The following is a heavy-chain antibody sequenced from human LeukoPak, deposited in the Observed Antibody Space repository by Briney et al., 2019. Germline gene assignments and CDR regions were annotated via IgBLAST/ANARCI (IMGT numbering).Heavy chain of an antibody. CDR1: GFTVGDDCIN. CDR2: KYYSGSA. D-gene: IGHD2-2*01. V-gene: IGHV4-31*02. J-gene: IGHJ3*01. Sequence: PSETLSLTCDASGFTVGDDCINWVWIRQHPGKGLEWIGYKYYSGSAKYNPSLKSRLTISIDTSGNQFSLHLSSVTAADTATYYSATPYCGSISCLYVFNVWGQGTRVTVSS. CDR3: ATPYCGSISCLYVFNV.